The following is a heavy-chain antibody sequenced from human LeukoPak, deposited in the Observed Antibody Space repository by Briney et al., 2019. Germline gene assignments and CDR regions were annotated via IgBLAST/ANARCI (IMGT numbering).Heavy chain of an antibody. CDR2: INPNSGGT. Sequence: ASVKVSCKASGYTFTGYYMHWVRQAPGQGLEWMGWINPNSGGTNYAQKFQGRVTMTRDTSISTAYMELSRLRSDDTAVYYCASRGEYYGSGSYYKALYYFDYWGQGTLVTVSS. CDR3: ASRGEYYGSGSYYKALYYFDY. CDR1: GYTFTGYY. V-gene: IGHV1-2*02. J-gene: IGHJ4*02. D-gene: IGHD3-10*01.